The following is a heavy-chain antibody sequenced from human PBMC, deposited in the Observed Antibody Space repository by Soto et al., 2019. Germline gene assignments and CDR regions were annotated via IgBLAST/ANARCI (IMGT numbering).Heavy chain of an antibody. CDR3: ARDRPKSSGWYYFDY. V-gene: IGHV3-48*02. CDR2: ISSSSSTI. D-gene: IGHD6-19*01. J-gene: IGHJ4*02. Sequence: GGSLRLSCAASGFTFSSYSMNWVRQAPGKGLEWVSYISSSSSTIYYADSVKGRFTISRDNAKNSLYLQMNSLRDEDTAVYYGARDRPKSSGWYYFDYWGQGTLFTVSS. CDR1: GFTFSSYS.